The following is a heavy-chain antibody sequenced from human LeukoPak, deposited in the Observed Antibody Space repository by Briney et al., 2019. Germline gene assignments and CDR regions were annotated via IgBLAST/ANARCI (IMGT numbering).Heavy chain of an antibody. CDR1: GGSISIHY. CDR2: MFIRGSA. J-gene: IGHJ5*02. CDR3: ARDQGWVGVSVSLDL. Sequence: NPSETLSLTCTVSGGSISIHYWNWIRQPAGKGLEWIGRMFIRGSANYSPSLKSRVSMSLDKSRSQFSLNLSSGTAADTAVYYCARDQGWVGVSVSLDLWGPGTLVTVSS. D-gene: IGHD3-3*01. V-gene: IGHV4-4*07.